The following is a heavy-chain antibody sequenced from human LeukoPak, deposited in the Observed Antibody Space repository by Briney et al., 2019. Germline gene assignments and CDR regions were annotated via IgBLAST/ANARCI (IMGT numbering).Heavy chain of an antibody. J-gene: IGHJ4*02. D-gene: IGHD2-21*02. V-gene: IGHV4-61*01. CDR2: IYYSGST. Sequence: SETLSLTCTVSGYSISSGYYWSWIRQPPGKGLEWIGYIYYSGSTNYNPSLKSRVTISVDTSKSQFSLKLSSVTAADTAVYYCASSAPLAYCGGDCYPYSFDYWGQGTLVTVSS. CDR1: GYSISSGYY. CDR3: ASSAPLAYCGGDCYPYSFDY.